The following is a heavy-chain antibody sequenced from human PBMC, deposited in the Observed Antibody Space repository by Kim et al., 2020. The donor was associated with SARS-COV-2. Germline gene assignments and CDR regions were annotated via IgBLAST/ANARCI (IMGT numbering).Heavy chain of an antibody. J-gene: IGHJ6*02. CDR3: ARVSVSYGMDV. V-gene: IGHV4-31*03. CDR2: IYYSGST. Sequence: SETLSLTCTVSGGSISSGGYYWSWIRQHPGKGLEWIGYIYYSGSTYYNPSLKSRVTISVDTSKNQFSLKLSSVTAADTAVYYCARVSVSYGMDVWGQGTTVTVSS. CDR1: GGSISSGGYY. D-gene: IGHD4-4*01.